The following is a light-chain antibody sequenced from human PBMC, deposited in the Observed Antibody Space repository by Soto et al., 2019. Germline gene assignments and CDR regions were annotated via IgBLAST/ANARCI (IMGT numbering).Light chain of an antibody. CDR1: QSISNY. Sequence: DIQMTHSPSSLSASEGDRVTISCRASQSISNYLNWYQQKPGTAPKXLISVASTLQSGVPSRFSGSGSGTDLSITISSLQPEDGETYDGQQSYSTPWTFGQGTKVDIK. CDR3: QQSYSTPWT. V-gene: IGKV1-39*01. J-gene: IGKJ1*01. CDR2: VAS.